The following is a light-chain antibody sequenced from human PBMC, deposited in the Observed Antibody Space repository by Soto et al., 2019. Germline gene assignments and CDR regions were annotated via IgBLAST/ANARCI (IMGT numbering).Light chain of an antibody. Sequence: EIVMTQSPATLSVSPGERATLSCRASQSVSSNLAWYQQKPGQAPRLLIYGASTRATGIPARFSGSGSGTEFTLTISSLQSEDFAXXXXXXXXXXXXXDXFGQGTKLEIK. CDR1: QSVSSN. J-gene: IGKJ2*01. CDR3: XXXXXXXXXDX. V-gene: IGKV3-15*01. CDR2: GAS.